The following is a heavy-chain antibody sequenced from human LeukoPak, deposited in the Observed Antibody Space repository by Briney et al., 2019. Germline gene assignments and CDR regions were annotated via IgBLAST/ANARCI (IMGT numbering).Heavy chain of an antibody. V-gene: IGHV3-21*01. Sequence: PGGSLRLSCAASGFTFSSYSMNWVRQAPGKGLGWVSSISSSSSYIYYADSVKGRFTISRDNAKNSLYLQMNSLRAEDTAVYYCARSTSGGSFSFDYWGQGTLVTVSS. CDR3: ARSTSGGSFSFDY. J-gene: IGHJ4*02. CDR2: ISSSSSYI. D-gene: IGHD2-15*01. CDR1: GFTFSSYS.